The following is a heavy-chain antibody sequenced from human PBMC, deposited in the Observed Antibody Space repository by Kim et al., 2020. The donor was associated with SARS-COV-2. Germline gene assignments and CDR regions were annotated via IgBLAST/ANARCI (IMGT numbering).Heavy chain of an antibody. Sequence: GGSLRLSCAASGFTFDDYAMHWVRQAPGKGLEWVSGISWNSGSIGYADSVKGRFTISRDNAKNSLYLQMNSLRAEDTALYYCAKERVNYYDSSGPYYGMDVWRQGTTVTVSS. CDR1: GFTFDDYA. D-gene: IGHD3-22*01. V-gene: IGHV3-9*01. CDR3: AKERVNYYDSSGPYYGMDV. J-gene: IGHJ6*02. CDR2: ISWNSGSI.